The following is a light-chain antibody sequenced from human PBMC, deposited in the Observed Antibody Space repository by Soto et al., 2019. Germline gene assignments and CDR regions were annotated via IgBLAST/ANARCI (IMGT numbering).Light chain of an antibody. V-gene: IGKV3-20*01. J-gene: IGKJ1*01. CDR2: GAS. CDR1: QSVSSIY. CDR3: QQYGSSSLT. Sequence: EIVLTQSPGTLSLSPGERATLSCRASQSVSSIYLAWYQHKPGQAPRLLIYGASSRATGIPDRFSGSGSGTDFTLTISRLEPEDFAVYYCQQYGSSSLTFGQGTKVEIK.